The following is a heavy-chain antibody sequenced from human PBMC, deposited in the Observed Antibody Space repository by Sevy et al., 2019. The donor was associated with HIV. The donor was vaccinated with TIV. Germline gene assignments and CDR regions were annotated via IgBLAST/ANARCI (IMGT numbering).Heavy chain of an antibody. D-gene: IGHD4-17*01. CDR2: ISGSGFST. CDR1: GFTLSRTG. Sequence: GGSLRLSCAASGFTLSRTGMIWVRQAPGKGLEWVSGISGSGFSTNYAGSVKGRFTISRDNSKNTLYLQMNSLRGEDTAVYYCAKDPDDTYDYGEHSDYWGQGTLVTVSS. J-gene: IGHJ4*02. CDR3: AKDPDDTYDYGEHSDY. V-gene: IGHV3-23*01.